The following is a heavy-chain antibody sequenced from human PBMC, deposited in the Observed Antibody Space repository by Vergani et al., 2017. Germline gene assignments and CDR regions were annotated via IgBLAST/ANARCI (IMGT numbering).Heavy chain of an antibody. Sequence: QVQLVQSGAEVKKPGASETVSCKASGYTFTSYYMHWVRQAPGQGLEWMGIINPSGGSTSYAQKFQGRVTMTRDTSTSTVYMELSSLRSEDTAVYYCARASRYCXSTSCYVGRDWFDPWGQGTLVTVSS. V-gene: IGHV1-46*01. CDR1: GYTFTSYY. CDR2: INPSGGST. J-gene: IGHJ5*02. CDR3: ARASRYCXSTSCYVGRDWFDP. D-gene: IGHD2-2*01.